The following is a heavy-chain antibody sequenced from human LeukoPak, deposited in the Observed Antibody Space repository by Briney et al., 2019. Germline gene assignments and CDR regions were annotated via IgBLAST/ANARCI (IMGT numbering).Heavy chain of an antibody. J-gene: IGHJ3*02. V-gene: IGHV3-30-3*01. Sequence: GGSLRLSCAASGFTFSSYAMHWVRQAPGKGLEWVAVISYDGSNKYYADSVKGRFTISRDNSKNTLYLQMNSLRAEGTAVYYCARGGFDIWGQGTMVTVSS. CDR1: GFTFSSYA. CDR2: ISYDGSNK. CDR3: ARGGFDI.